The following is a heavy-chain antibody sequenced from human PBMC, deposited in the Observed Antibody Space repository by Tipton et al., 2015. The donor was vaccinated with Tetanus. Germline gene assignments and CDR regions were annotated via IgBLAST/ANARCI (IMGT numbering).Heavy chain of an antibody. CDR1: GYTFTSFG. Sequence: QVQLVQSGAEVRKPGASVKVSCKASGYTFTSFGINWVRQAPGQGLEWMGWINTDKGSTNYAQNLQGRVIMTTDTSTLTAYMELRSLRSDDTAVYYCARGGTMDYWGQGILVTVSA. V-gene: IGHV1-18*01. D-gene: IGHD1-1*01. CDR3: ARGGTMDY. CDR2: INTDKGST. J-gene: IGHJ4*02.